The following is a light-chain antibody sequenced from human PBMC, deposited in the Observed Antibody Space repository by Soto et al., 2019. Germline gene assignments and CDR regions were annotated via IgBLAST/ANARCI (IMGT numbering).Light chain of an antibody. CDR1: QTISSW. J-gene: IGKJ1*01. V-gene: IGKV1-5*03. CDR3: QHYNSYSEA. CDR2: KAS. Sequence: DIQMTHSPSTLSGSVGDRVTTTCRASQTISSWLAWYQQKPGKAPKLLIYKASTLKSGAPSRFSGSGSGTEFTLTISSLQPDDFATYYCQHYNSYSEAFGQGTKVDIK.